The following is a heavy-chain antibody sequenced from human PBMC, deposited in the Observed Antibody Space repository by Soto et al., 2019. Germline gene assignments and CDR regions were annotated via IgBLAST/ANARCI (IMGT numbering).Heavy chain of an antibody. CDR1: GGTFSSYT. V-gene: IGHV1-69*08. J-gene: IGHJ4*02. CDR2: IIPILGIA. D-gene: IGHD6-19*01. Sequence: QVQLVQSGAEVKKPGSSVKVSCKASGGTFSSYTISWVRQAPGQGLEWMGRIIPILGIANYAQKFQGRVTITADKSTSTAYMELSSLRSEDTAVYYCARERIAVADHVYYFDYWGQGTLVTVSS. CDR3: ARERIAVADHVYYFDY.